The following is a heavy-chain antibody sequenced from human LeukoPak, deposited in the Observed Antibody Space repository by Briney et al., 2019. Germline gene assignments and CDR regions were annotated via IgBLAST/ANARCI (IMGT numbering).Heavy chain of an antibody. V-gene: IGHV3-15*01. D-gene: IGHD4-23*01. Sequence: PGGSLRLSCAASGFTFSNAWMSWVRQAPGKGLEWVGRIKSKTDGGTTDYAAPVKGRFTISRDDSKTTLYLQMNSLKTEDTAVYYCTTTPTTVVTLFDYWGQGTLVTASS. CDR1: GFTFSNAW. CDR2: IKSKTDGGTT. CDR3: TTTPTTVVTLFDY. J-gene: IGHJ4*02.